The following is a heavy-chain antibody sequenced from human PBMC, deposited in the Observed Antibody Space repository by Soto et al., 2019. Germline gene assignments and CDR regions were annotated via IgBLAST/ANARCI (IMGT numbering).Heavy chain of an antibody. Sequence: APVXGSFRSSRYTFVNYYWHFILQAPGQGLEWIGMINPSGGRTTYPQKFQGRVTMTRDKSTSTVYLELSSPRPDDTAVFYCAREKAPTSLLPHQYYDLEVWGPATTVKVYS. CDR2: INPSGGRT. CDR3: AREKAPTSLLPHQYYDLEV. V-gene: IGHV1-46*01. CDR1: RYTFVNYY. J-gene: IGHJ6*01.